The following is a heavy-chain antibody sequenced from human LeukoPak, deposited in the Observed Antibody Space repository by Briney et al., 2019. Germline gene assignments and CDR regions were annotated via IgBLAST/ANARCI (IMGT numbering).Heavy chain of an antibody. J-gene: IGHJ4*02. CDR3: ARGAGSHEYYFDY. CDR2: IYYSGST. D-gene: IGHD3-10*01. Sequence: PSETLSLTCTVSGGSISSYYWSWIRQPPGKGLEWIGYIYYSGSTNYNPSLKSRVTISVDTSKNQFSLKLSSVTAADTAAYYCARGAGSHEYYFDYWGQGTLVTVSS. CDR1: GGSISSYY. V-gene: IGHV4-59*01.